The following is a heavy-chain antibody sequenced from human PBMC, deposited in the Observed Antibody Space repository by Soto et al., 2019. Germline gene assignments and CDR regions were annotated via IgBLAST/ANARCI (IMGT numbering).Heavy chain of an antibody. CDR1: GYTFLSYG. D-gene: IGHD1-26*01. CDR2: ISAYSGNT. V-gene: IGHV1-18*01. CDR3: ARNPSGSSFDS. Sequence: GASVKVSCKASGYTFLSYGISCVRQAPGQVLEWMGWISAYSGNTDYAQRLQDRVTLTRDTSTSIAYMELRSLRSDDTAVYYCARNPSGSSFDSWGQGTLVTVSS. J-gene: IGHJ4*02.